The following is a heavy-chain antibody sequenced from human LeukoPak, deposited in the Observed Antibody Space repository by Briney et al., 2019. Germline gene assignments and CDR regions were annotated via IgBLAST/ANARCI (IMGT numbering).Heavy chain of an antibody. D-gene: IGHD6-25*01. CDR2: IYYSGST. V-gene: IGHV4-59*01. Sequence: SETLSLTCTVSGGSISSYYWSWIRQPPGKGLEWIGYIYYSGSTNYNPSLKSRVTISVDTSKNQFSLKLSSVTAADTAVYYCARDLSGGAFDIWGQGTMVTVSS. CDR3: ARDLSGGAFDI. CDR1: GGSISSYY. J-gene: IGHJ3*02.